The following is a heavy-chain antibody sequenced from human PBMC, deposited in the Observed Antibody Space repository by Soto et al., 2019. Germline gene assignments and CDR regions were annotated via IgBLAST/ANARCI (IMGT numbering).Heavy chain of an antibody. CDR3: AREADPVGSNDAFDI. D-gene: IGHD1-26*01. CDR2: ISHDGTNK. V-gene: IGHV3-30-3*01. J-gene: IGHJ3*02. CDR1: GFTFSNYA. Sequence: QVQLVESGGGVVQPGGSLRLSCAASGFTFSNYAIHWAHQAPGRGLEWVALISHDGTNKHYADSVKGRFTISRDNLKNTVYLQMNSLKPDDTAVFYCAREADPVGSNDAFDIWGQGRMVIVSS.